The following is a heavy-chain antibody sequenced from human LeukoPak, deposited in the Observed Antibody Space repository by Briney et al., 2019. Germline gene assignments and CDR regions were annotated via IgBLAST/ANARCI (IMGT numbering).Heavy chain of an antibody. V-gene: IGHV3-7*01. D-gene: IGHD2-2*02. CDR1: GFTFSSYW. CDR3: ARDRDQLLYGDWFDP. Sequence: PGGSLRLSCAASGFTFSSYWMSWVRQAPGKGLEWVANIKQDGSEKYYMDSVEGRFTISRDNAKNSLYLQMNSLRAEDTAVYYCARDRDQLLYGDWFDPWGQETLVTVSS. J-gene: IGHJ5*02. CDR2: IKQDGSEK.